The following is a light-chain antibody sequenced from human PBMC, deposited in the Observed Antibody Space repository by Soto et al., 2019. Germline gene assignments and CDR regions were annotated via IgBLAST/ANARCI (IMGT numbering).Light chain of an antibody. CDR2: GAS. Sequence: EIVLTQSPGTLSLSPGERATLSCRASPSVSGCSLAWYQQKPGQAPRLLMYGASTRATDIPERFSGSGSGTDFTLTISRLEPEDVAVYYCQQYANSLLTFGQGTKVEIK. CDR1: PSVSGCS. CDR3: QQYANSLLT. J-gene: IGKJ1*01. V-gene: IGKV3-20*01.